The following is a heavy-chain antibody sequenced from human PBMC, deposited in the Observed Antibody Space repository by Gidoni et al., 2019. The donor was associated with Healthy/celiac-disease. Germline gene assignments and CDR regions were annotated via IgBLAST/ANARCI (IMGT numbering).Heavy chain of an antibody. Sequence: QVQLQESGPGLVKPSQPLSLTCTVSGGSIRSGGYYWSWIRQHPGKGLEWIGYIYYSGSTYYNPSLKSRVTISVDTSKNQFSLKLSSVTAADTAVYYCARDCHGYSGYEANWFDPWGQGTLVTVSS. J-gene: IGHJ5*02. CDR2: IYYSGST. CDR1: GGSIRSGGYY. D-gene: IGHD5-12*01. CDR3: ARDCHGYSGYEANWFDP. V-gene: IGHV4-31*03.